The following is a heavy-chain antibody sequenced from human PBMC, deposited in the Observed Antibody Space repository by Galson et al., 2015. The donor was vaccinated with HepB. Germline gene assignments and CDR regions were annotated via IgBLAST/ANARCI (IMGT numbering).Heavy chain of an antibody. D-gene: IGHD2-2*02. CDR1: GFTFSTYG. Sequence: SLRLSCAASGFTFSTYGMSWVRQAPGKGLEWVSVISDSGAIKYYADPVKGRFTISRDNSKNTLYLQMESLRDEDTAVYYCAKPYCGSTSCYRRAFDYWGQGTLVTVSS. V-gene: IGHV3-23*01. CDR3: AKPYCGSTSCYRRAFDY. J-gene: IGHJ4*02. CDR2: ISDSGAIK.